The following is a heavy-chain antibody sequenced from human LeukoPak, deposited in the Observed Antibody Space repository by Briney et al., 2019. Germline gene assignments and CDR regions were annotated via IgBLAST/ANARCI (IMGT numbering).Heavy chain of an antibody. CDR1: GYTFTSYY. J-gene: IGHJ3*02. CDR3: ATAPRGRRLTGRDGAFDI. D-gene: IGHD3-10*01. V-gene: IGHV1-46*01. Sequence: ASVKVSCKASGYTFTSYYMHWVRQAPGQGLEWMGIINPSGGSTSYAQKFQGRVTMTRDTSTSTVYMELSSLRSEGTAVYYCATAPRGRRLTGRDGAFDIWGQGTMVTVSS. CDR2: INPSGGST.